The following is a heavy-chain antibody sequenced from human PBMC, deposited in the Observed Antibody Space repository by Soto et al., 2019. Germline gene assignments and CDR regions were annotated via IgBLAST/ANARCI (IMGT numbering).Heavy chain of an antibody. CDR3: ARDFYYYYYGMDV. J-gene: IGHJ6*02. Sequence: GASVKVSCKASGYTFTSYGISWVRQAPGQGLEWMGWISAYNGNTNYAQKLQGRVTMTTDTSTSTAYMELRSLRSDDTAVYYCARDFYYYYYGMDVWGQGTTVTVSS. CDR1: GYTFTSYG. CDR2: ISAYNGNT. V-gene: IGHV1-18*01.